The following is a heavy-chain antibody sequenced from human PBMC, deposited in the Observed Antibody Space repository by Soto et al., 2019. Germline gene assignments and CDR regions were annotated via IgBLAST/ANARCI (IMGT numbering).Heavy chain of an antibody. CDR3: ARDPLIVAVSSDYGMDV. J-gene: IGHJ6*02. V-gene: IGHV1-18*01. Sequence: QVQLVQSGAEVKKPGASVKVSCKASGYTFTNYGINWVRQAPGQGLEWMGWINVYNGNTNYAQSLQGRVIMTTDTSXNXAYMELRSLRSDDTAVYYCARDPLIVAVSSDYGMDVWGQGTTVTVSS. CDR2: INVYNGNT. D-gene: IGHD2-21*01. CDR1: GYTFTNYG.